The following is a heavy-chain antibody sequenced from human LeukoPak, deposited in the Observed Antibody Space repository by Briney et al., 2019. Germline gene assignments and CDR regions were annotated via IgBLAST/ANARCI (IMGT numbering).Heavy chain of an antibody. CDR1: GFTFSSYA. CDR2: ISYDGSNK. J-gene: IGHJ4*02. D-gene: IGHD3-10*01. CDR3: ARDIGAAQYYFDY. V-gene: IGHV3-30*04. Sequence: QPGRSLRLSCAASGFTFSSYAMHWVRQAPGKGLEWVAVISYDGSNKYYADSVKGGFTISRDNSKNTLYLQMNSLRAEDTAVYYCARDIGAAQYYFDYWGQGTLVTVSS.